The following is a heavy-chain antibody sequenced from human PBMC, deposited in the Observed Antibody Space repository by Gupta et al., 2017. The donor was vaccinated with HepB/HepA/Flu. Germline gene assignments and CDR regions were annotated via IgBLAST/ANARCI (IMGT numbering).Heavy chain of an antibody. V-gene: IGHV3-74*01. CDR3: ARAYTCLDL. CDR1: GFTLSRSD. J-gene: IGHJ5*02. CDR2: IKSDGRRT. D-gene: IGHD5/OR15-5a*01. Sequence: EVQLVESVGGLGQPGGSLRRSCAASGFTLSRSDIHWVRQVPGRGLVWVSRIKSDGRRTSYADFVRGRFTISRDSAKKTVYLQMNSLRAEDTAVYYCARAYTCLDLWGQGTLVTVSS.